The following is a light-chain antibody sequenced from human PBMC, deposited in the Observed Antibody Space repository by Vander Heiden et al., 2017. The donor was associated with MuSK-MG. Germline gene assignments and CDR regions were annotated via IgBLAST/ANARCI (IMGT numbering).Light chain of an antibody. Sequence: DMQLTQAPAFRSASVGDRVTITCRASQGISNYLAWYQQKPGKAPNLLIYAASTSLSAVPSTLSGSASGTDFTLTIRILHPEHFTTYYSQRCNTYPRTFGPGTKVEIK. CDR3: QRCNTYPRT. CDR2: AAS. CDR1: QGISNY. J-gene: IGKJ1*01. V-gene: IGKV1-9*01.